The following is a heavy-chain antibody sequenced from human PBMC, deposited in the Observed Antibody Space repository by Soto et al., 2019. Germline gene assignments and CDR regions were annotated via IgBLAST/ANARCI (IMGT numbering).Heavy chain of an antibody. V-gene: IGHV4-59*01. CDR2: ISDGGST. D-gene: IGHD2-2*01. CDR3: AGYCSSSIFTEDHFFALDV. J-gene: IGHJ6*02. Sequence: QMQLQESGPGLVKPSETLSLTCNVSGGSIYTYYWNWIRQSQGKGLDWIGYISDGGSTNYNPYLKGRGTISVDTSKKQVSLKLSSVTAADTARFFCAGYCSSSIFTEDHFFALDVWGQGTTVTVS. CDR1: GGSIYTYY.